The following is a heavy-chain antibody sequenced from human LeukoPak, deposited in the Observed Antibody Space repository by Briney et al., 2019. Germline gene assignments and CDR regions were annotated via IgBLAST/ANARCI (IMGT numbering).Heavy chain of an antibody. CDR1: RFAFRNYA. V-gene: IGHV3-23*01. D-gene: IGHD6-13*01. CDR3: AKDLVIAYSNSWYLDDAFDI. J-gene: IGHJ3*02. CDR2: ISVDGGDI. Sequence: GSLRLSCAASRFAFRNYAMTWIRQAPERGLEWVSSISVDGGDIKYTDSAKGRFTISRDNSKNTLYLQMNSLRAEDTAVYYCAKDLVIAYSNSWYLDDAFDIWGQGTMVTVSS.